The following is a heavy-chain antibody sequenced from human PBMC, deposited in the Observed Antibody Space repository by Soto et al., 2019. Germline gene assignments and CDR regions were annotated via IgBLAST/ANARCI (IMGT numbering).Heavy chain of an antibody. CDR1: GFSFDDFV. D-gene: IGHD2-21*02. CDR3: AKGVATAVQALDY. J-gene: IGHJ4*02. V-gene: IGHV3-9*01. CDR2: VSWNSGAK. Sequence: GGSLRLSCVASGFSFDDFVMNWVRQRPGKGLGWVSSVSWNSGAKLYADSVKGRFAISRDSAKKSVYLQMNSLRPDDTAFYYCAKGVATAVQALDYWGQGTLVTVSS.